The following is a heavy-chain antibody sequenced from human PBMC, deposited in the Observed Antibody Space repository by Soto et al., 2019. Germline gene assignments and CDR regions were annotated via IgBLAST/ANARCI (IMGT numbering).Heavy chain of an antibody. Sequence: EVQLVDSGGGLVNRGGSLRLSCVASGITISNAWMSWVRQAPGKGLEWVGRIKSKTDGGTTDYAAPVKGRFTISRDDSKNILYLQMNSLKTEDTAVYYCTGKANGYWGQGTLVTVSS. D-gene: IGHD2-15*01. CDR2: IKSKTDGGTT. J-gene: IGHJ4*02. CDR3: TGKANGY. CDR1: GITISNAW. V-gene: IGHV3-15*01.